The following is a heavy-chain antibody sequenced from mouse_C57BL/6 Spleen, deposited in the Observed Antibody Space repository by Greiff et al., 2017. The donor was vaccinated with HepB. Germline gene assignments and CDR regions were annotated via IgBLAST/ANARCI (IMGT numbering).Heavy chain of an antibody. V-gene: IGHV1-64*01. J-gene: IGHJ2*01. CDR3: ARGMIYDGYCFDY. CDR2: IHPNSGST. CDR1: GYTFTSYW. D-gene: IGHD2-3*01. Sequence: QVQLQQPGAELVKPGASVKLSCKASGYTFTSYWMHWVKQRPGQGLEWIGMIHPNSGSTNYNEKFKSKATLTVDKSSSTAYMQPSSLTSEDSAVYYYARGMIYDGYCFDYWGQGTTLTVSS.